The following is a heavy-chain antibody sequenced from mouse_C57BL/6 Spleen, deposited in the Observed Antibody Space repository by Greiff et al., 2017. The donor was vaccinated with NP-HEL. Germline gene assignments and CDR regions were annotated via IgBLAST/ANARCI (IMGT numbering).Heavy chain of an antibody. D-gene: IGHD4-1*01. CDR2: IRSKSNNYAT. CDR3: VTGTFAY. CDR1: GFSFNTYA. Sequence: EVKLVESGGGLVQPKGSLKLSCAASGFSFNTYAMNWVRQAPGKGLEWVARIRSKSNNYATYYADSVKYRFTISRDDSESMLYLQMNNLKTEDTAMYYCVTGTFAYWGQGTLVTVSA. J-gene: IGHJ3*01. V-gene: IGHV10-1*01.